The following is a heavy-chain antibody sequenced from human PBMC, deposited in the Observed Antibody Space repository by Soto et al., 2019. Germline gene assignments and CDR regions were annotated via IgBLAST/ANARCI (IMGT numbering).Heavy chain of an antibody. D-gene: IGHD6-13*01. CDR1: GFTFSSYG. Sequence: ALRLSCAASGFTFSSYGMHWVRQAPGKGLEWVAVIWYDGSNKYYADSVKGRFTISRDNSKNTLYLQMNSLRAEDTAVYYCARDMAAAGTPRGMDVWGQGTTVTVSS. CDR3: ARDMAAAGTPRGMDV. V-gene: IGHV3-33*01. J-gene: IGHJ6*02. CDR2: IWYDGSNK.